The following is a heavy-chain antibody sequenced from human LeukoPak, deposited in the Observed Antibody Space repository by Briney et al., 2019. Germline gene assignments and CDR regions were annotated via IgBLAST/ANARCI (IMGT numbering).Heavy chain of an antibody. V-gene: IGHV1-8*02. J-gene: IGHJ5*02. D-gene: IGHD3-10*01. CDR3: ARRRFRHNWFDP. CDR2: ISPYNGNT. Sequence: ASVKVSCKASGYTFTSYGISWVRQAPGQGLEWMGWISPYNGNTGYTQKFQGRVTMTRNTSISTAYMELSSLRSEDTAVYYCARRRFRHNWFDPWGQGTLVTVSS. CDR1: GYTFTSYG.